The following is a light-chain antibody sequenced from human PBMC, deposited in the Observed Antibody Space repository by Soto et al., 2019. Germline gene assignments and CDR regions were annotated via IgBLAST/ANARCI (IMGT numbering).Light chain of an antibody. V-gene: IGLV2-11*01. CDR2: DVT. Sequence: QSVLTQPRSVSGSPGQSVTISCTGTSSDVGRYNFVSWYQQHPGKAPRLMIYDVTQRPSGVPDRFSGSKSGNTASLTISGLQAEDEADYHCCSYAGSQLFEVFRGGTKVTVL. CDR1: SSDVGRYNF. CDR3: CSYAGSQLFEV. J-gene: IGLJ3*02.